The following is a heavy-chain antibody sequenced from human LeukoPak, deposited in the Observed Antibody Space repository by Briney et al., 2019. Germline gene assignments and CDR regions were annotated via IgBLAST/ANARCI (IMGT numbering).Heavy chain of an antibody. CDR1: GYTFTSYY. CDR2: INPSGGST. D-gene: IGHD3-22*01. Sequence: ASVKVSCKASGYTFTSYYMHWVRQAPGQGLEWMGIINPSGGSTSYAQKFQGRVTMTRDTSTSTDYMELSSLRSEDTAVYYCARATGGKYYYDSSGYYAPEYWGQGTLVTVSS. J-gene: IGHJ4*02. CDR3: ARATGGKYYYDSSGYYAPEY. V-gene: IGHV1-46*01.